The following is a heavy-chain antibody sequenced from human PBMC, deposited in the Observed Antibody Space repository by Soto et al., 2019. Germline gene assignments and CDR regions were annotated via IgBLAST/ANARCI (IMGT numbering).Heavy chain of an antibody. Sequence: SQTLSLTCAISGDNVSSNNAAWNWIRLSPSRGLEWLGRTYYRSKWYSVSAVSVKSRATIKPDTSKNQFSLQLNSVTPEDSGVYYCARGPAILNPWGQGIQVTVSS. CDR3: ARGPAILNP. J-gene: IGHJ5*02. CDR2: TYYRSKWYS. V-gene: IGHV6-1*01. CDR1: GDNVSSNNAA.